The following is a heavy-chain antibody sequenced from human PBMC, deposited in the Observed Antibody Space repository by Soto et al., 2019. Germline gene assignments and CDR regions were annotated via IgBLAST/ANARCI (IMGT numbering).Heavy chain of an antibody. CDR1: GFTFSSYG. CDR3: ARADDFWSGNWFDP. Sequence: PGGSLRLSCAASGFTFSSYGMHWVRQAPGKGLEWVAVIWYDGSNKYYADSVKGRFTISRDNSKNTLYLQMNSLRAEDTAVYYCARADDFWSGNWFDPWGQGTLVTVSS. CDR2: IWYDGSNK. J-gene: IGHJ5*02. V-gene: IGHV3-33*01. D-gene: IGHD3-3*01.